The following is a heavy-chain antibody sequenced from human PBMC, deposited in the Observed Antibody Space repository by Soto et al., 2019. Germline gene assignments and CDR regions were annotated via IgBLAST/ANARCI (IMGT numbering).Heavy chain of an antibody. CDR1: GFTFTSSA. CDR3: AAEQYYDFWSGYFPPAPDYYYYGMDV. Sequence: ASVKVSCKASGFTFTSSAVQWVRQARGQRLEWIGWIVVGSGNTNYAQKFQGRVTITRGMSTSTAYMELSSLRSEDTAVYYCAAEQYYDFWSGYFPPAPDYYYYGMDVWGQGTTVTVSS. CDR2: IVVGSGNT. D-gene: IGHD3-3*01. J-gene: IGHJ6*02. V-gene: IGHV1-58*01.